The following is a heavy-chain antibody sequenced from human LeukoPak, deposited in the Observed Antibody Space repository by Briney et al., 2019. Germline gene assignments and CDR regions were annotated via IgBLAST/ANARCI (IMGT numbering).Heavy chain of an antibody. CDR2: ISSSSTTI. D-gene: IGHD6-13*01. J-gene: IGHJ4*02. V-gene: IGHV3-48*02. Sequence: HPGGSLRLSCVVSGFTFSPYSMTWVRQAPGKGLEWVSYISSSSTTIYYADSVKGRFTISRDNAKNSLYLQMNSLRDEDTAVYYCARDLFTYSSSWYVPYDYWGQGTLATVSS. CDR1: GFTFSPYS. CDR3: ARDLFTYSSSWYVPYDY.